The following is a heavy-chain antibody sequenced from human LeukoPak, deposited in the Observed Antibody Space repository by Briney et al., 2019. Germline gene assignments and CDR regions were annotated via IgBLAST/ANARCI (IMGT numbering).Heavy chain of an antibody. V-gene: IGHV1-8*01. Sequence: ASVKVPCKASGYTFTSYDILWVRQAAGQGLEWMGWMNPNSGNTGYAQKFQGRVTMTRNTSISTAYMELSSLRSEDTAVYHFLAFGELWDDAFDNWGQETMVTVSS. CDR2: MNPNSGNT. D-gene: IGHD3-10*01. J-gene: IGHJ3*02. CDR1: GYTFTSYD. CDR3: LAFGELWDDAFDN.